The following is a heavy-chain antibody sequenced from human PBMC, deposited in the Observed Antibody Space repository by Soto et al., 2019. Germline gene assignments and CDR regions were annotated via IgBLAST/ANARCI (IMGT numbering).Heavy chain of an antibody. D-gene: IGHD1-1*01. J-gene: IGHJ4*02. CDR1: GFSFSNYA. CDR3: ARDRYNGDYYYY. CDR2: NGESGDWT. V-gene: IGHV3-23*01. Sequence: GGSLRLSCAASGFSFSNYAMSWVRQAPGKGLEWVSTNGESGDWTHYADSVKGRFTISRDNSKNTLSLQMNSLRAEDTAVYYCARDRYNGDYYYYWGQGTLVTVSS.